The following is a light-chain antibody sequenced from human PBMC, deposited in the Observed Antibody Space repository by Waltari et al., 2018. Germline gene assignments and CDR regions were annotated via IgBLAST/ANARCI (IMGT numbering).Light chain of an antibody. CDR1: NIGSKN. CDR3: QVWDSSHAV. Sequence: SYELTQPLSVSVALGQTARITCGGNNIGSKNVHWYQQKPGQAPVLGIYRDSNRPSGIPERFSGSNSGNTATLTISRAQAGDEADYYCQVWDSSHAVFGGGTQLTVL. V-gene: IGLV3-9*01. J-gene: IGLJ7*01. CDR2: RDS.